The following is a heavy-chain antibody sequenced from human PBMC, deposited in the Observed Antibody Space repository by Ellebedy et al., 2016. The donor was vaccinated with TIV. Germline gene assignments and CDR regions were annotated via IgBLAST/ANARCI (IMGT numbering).Heavy chain of an antibody. V-gene: IGHV3-74*01. D-gene: IGHD3-16*02. Sequence: GESLKISXAGSGYTFSTYWMHWVRQAPGKGLVWISRISPDGTSTNYADSVKGRFTISRDNSKNTLYLEMNSLRAEDTAIYYCAKEGEITFGGVIVRPFDYWGQGTLVTVSS. CDR2: ISPDGTST. CDR1: GYTFSTYW. CDR3: AKEGEITFGGVIVRPFDY. J-gene: IGHJ4*02.